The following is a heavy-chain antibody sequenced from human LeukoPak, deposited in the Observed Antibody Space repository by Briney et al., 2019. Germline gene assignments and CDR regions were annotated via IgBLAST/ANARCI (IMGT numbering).Heavy chain of an antibody. D-gene: IGHD1-26*01. CDR1: GGSISSFY. J-gene: IGHJ5*02. Sequence: SETLSLTCTVSGGSISSFYWSWIRQPPGKGLEWIGYMHYGGRPNYNLSLKSRVITTLDTSKKQFSLKRTSVTTADTAVYYCVTGRYSYGWYDHWGQGILVIVSS. CDR3: VTGRYSYGWYDH. CDR2: MHYGGRP. V-gene: IGHV4-59*13.